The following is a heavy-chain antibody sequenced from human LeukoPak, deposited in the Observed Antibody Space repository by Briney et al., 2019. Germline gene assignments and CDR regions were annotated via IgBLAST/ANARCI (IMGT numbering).Heavy chain of an antibody. CDR3: ARDFAAGPYYYYGMDV. CDR2: INTNTGNP. Sequence: ASVKVSCKASGYTFTSYAMNWVRQAPGQGLEWMGWINTNTGNPTYAQGFTGRFVFSLDTSVSTAYLQISSLKAEDTAVYYCARDFAAGPYYYYGMDVWGQGTTVTVSS. CDR1: GYTFTSYA. J-gene: IGHJ6*02. D-gene: IGHD2-15*01. V-gene: IGHV7-4-1*02.